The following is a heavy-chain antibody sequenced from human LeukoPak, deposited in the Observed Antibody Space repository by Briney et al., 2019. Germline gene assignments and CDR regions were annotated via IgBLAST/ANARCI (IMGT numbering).Heavy chain of an antibody. V-gene: IGHV3-23*01. CDR3: AKGPFLPSFAPSSYFDY. J-gene: IGHJ4*02. CDR2: ISGSGGST. CDR1: GFTFSSYA. Sequence: GGSLRLSCAASGFTFSSYAMSWVRQAPGKGLEWVSAISGSGGSTYYADSVKGRFTISRDNSKNTLYLQMNSLRAEDTAVYYCAKGPFLPSFAPSSYFDYWGQGTLVTVSS.